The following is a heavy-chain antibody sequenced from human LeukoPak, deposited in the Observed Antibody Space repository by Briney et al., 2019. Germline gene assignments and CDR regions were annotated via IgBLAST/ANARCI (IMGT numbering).Heavy chain of an antibody. J-gene: IGHJ5*02. Sequence: GGSLRLSCTASGFAFSNFGMTWVRQTPGKGLESLSEISDSGTYTWYADSVKGLFTVARDDSKKTLYLQMNNLRAQDTALYFCTKGSWLDNWGPGTLVTVSS. CDR2: ISDSGTYT. CDR1: GFAFSNFG. V-gene: IGHV3-23*01. CDR3: TKGSWLDN.